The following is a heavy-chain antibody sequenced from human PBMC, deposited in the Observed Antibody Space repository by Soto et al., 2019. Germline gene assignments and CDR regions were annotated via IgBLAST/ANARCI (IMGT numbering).Heavy chain of an antibody. CDR1: GYTFTTYG. V-gene: IGHV1-18*01. Sequence: QVQLVQSGTEVKKAGSAVKVSCKTSGYTFTTYGISWIRQATGQGLEWIAWTRVYNGDTNSAQNGQSRVTMTTDTLTTTAYLELRSLRSDDTAVYYCARVYCGGDCFSGGDFDYWGQGTLVTVS. CDR2: TRVYNGDT. D-gene: IGHD2-21*01. CDR3: ARVYCGGDCFSGGDFDY. J-gene: IGHJ4*02.